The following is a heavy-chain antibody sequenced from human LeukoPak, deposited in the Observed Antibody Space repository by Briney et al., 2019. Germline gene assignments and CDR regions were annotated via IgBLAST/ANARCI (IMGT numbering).Heavy chain of an antibody. J-gene: IGHJ3*02. Sequence: GESLKIPCKGSGYSFTSYWIGWVRQMPGKGLEWMGIIYPGDSATRYSPSFQGQVTISADKSNSTAYLQWSSLKASDTAMYYCARLRTYYYGSGSPDAFDIWGQETMVTVSS. CDR2: IYPGDSAT. CDR1: GYSFTSYW. V-gene: IGHV5-51*01. CDR3: ARLRTYYYGSGSPDAFDI. D-gene: IGHD3-10*01.